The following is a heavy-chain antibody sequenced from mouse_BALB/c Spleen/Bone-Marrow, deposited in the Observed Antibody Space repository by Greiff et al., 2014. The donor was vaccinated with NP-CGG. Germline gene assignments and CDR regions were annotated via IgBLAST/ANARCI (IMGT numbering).Heavy chain of an antibody. CDR2: IIPYNDGT. CDR3: ASHDGYYVGWYFDV. D-gene: IGHD2-3*01. Sequence: VQLKESGPELVKPGTSVKMSCKASGYTFTSYVMHWVKQKPGQGLEWIGYIIPYNDGTKYNEKFKGKATLTSDKSSSTAYMELSSLPSEDSAVYYCASHDGYYVGWYFDVWGAGTTVTVSS. J-gene: IGHJ1*01. CDR1: GYTFTSYV. V-gene: IGHV1-14*01.